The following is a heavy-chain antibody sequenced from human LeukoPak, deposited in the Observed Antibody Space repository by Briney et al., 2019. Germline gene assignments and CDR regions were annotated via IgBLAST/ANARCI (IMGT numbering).Heavy chain of an antibody. CDR3: ARIGSNYYDSSGYYSDY. CDR2: INHSGST. D-gene: IGHD3-22*01. CDR1: GGSFSGYY. Sequence: SETLSLTCAVYGGSFSGYYWSWIRQPPGKGLEWIGEINHSGSTNYNPSLKSRVTISVDTSKNQFSLKLSSVTAADTAVYHCARIGSNYYDSSGYYSDYWGQGTLVTVSS. V-gene: IGHV4-34*01. J-gene: IGHJ4*02.